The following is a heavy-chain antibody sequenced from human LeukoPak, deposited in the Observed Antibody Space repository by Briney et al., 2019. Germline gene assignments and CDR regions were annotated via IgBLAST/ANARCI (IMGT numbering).Heavy chain of an antibody. CDR1: GFTFSSYW. D-gene: IGHD6-13*01. J-gene: IGHJ4*02. V-gene: IGHV3-7*01. Sequence: GGSLRLSCAASGFTFSSYWMSWVRQAPGKGLEWVANIKQDGSEKYYVDSVKGRFTISRDNAKNTLYLQMNSLRAEDTAVYYCGRAGGQLLHGFGYFEYWGQGTLVTVSS. CDR2: IKQDGSEK. CDR3: GRAGGQLLHGFGYFEY.